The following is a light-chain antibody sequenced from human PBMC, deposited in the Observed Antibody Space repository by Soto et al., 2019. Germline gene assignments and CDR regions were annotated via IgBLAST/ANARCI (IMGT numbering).Light chain of an antibody. CDR1: QSVSNNY. Sequence: EIVLTQSPGTLSLSPGERATLSCTASQSVSNNYLAWYQQKPGQAPRLLIYGASSRATGIPDRFSGSGSGTDFTLTISRLEPEDFAMYYCHQYGTSPWTFGQGTKLEIK. CDR3: HQYGTSPWT. CDR2: GAS. J-gene: IGKJ2*01. V-gene: IGKV3-20*01.